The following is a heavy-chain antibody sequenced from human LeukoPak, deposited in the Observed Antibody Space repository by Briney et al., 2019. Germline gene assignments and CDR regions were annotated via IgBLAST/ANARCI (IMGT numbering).Heavy chain of an antibody. D-gene: IGHD3-10*01. CDR1: GFTFSSYD. Sequence: PGGSLRLSCAASGFTFSSYDMHWVRQATGKGLEWVSAIGTAGDTYYPGSVKGRFTISRETAKTSLYLQMNSLRAGDTAVYYCARGRMVREARGMDVWGQGTTVTVSS. CDR3: ARGRMVREARGMDV. J-gene: IGHJ6*02. V-gene: IGHV3-13*01. CDR2: IGTAGDT.